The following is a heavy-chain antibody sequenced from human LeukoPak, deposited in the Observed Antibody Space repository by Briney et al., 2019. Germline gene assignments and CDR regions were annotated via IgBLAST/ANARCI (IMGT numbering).Heavy chain of an antibody. CDR1: GGPFSSYA. CDR2: IIPIFGTA. V-gene: IGHV1-69*05. Sequence: ASVKVSCTASGGPFSSYAISWVRQVPGQGLEWMGGIIPIFGTANYAQKFQGRVTITTDESTSTAYMELSSLRSEDTAVYYCARVSSSWYYFDYWGQGTLVTVSS. CDR3: ARVSSSWYYFDY. D-gene: IGHD6-13*01. J-gene: IGHJ4*02.